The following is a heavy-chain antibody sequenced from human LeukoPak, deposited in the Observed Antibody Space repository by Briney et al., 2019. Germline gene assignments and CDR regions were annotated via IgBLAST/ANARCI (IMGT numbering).Heavy chain of an antibody. CDR2: VNPDSGDT. V-gene: IGHV1-2*04. CDR1: GYTFTDYY. J-gene: IGHJ6*02. CDR3: ARGPDVVVVAASPRGDYYYYYGMDV. Sequence: ASVKVSCKSSGYTFTDYYIHWVRQAPGQGLEWMGWVNPDSGDTSYAQKFQAWVTMTRDTSITTVYMQLSRLRSDDTAVYYCARGPDVVVVAASPRGDYYYYYGMDVWGQGTTVTVSS. D-gene: IGHD2-15*01.